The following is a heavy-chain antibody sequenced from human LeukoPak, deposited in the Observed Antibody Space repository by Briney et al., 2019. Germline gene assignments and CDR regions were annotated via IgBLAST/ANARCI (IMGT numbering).Heavy chain of an antibody. D-gene: IGHD6-13*01. Sequence: PSETLSLTCTVSGGSISSYYWSWIRQPPGKGLEWIGYIYYSGSTNYNPSLTSRVTISVDTSKNQFSLKLSSVTAAHTAVYYCARANSSSWEYYFDYWGQGTLVTVSS. CDR3: ARANSSSWEYYFDY. CDR2: IYYSGST. V-gene: IGHV4-59*01. J-gene: IGHJ4*02. CDR1: GGSISSYY.